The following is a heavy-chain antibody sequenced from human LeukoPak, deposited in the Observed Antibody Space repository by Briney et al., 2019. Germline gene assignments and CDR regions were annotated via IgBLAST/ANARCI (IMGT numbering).Heavy chain of an antibody. D-gene: IGHD4-23*01. Sequence: GGSLRLSCAASGFTFSSYSMNWVRQAPGKGLEWVSSISSSSNYIYYADSVKGRFTLSRDNAKNSLWLQMISLRAEDTAVYYCARGEGDSGGNFVGDYWGQGTLVTVSS. CDR3: ARGEGDSGGNFVGDY. CDR2: ISSSSNYI. V-gene: IGHV3-21*01. CDR1: GFTFSSYS. J-gene: IGHJ4*02.